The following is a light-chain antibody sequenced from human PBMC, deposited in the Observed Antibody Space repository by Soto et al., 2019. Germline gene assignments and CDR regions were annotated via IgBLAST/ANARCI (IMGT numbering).Light chain of an antibody. Sequence: EIVLTQSPGTLSSSPGERATLSCRASQIVTSNYLAWYQQQPGQPPRLLIFGASIRATGLPDRFSGGGAGADFTLTSSRLEHEDFAVYYCQQDGSSPVTFGQGTKVDIK. CDR1: QIVTSNY. CDR3: QQDGSSPVT. CDR2: GAS. J-gene: IGKJ1*01. V-gene: IGKV3-20*01.